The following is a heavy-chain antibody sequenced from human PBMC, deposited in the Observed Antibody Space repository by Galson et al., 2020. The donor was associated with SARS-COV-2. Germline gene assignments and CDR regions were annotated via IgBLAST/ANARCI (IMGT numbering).Heavy chain of an antibody. CDR2: INGPGTST. D-gene: IGHD2-8*01. CDR1: GFTFRTYA. CDR3: VKELYASGQGPNGLDV. J-gene: IGHJ6*02. Sequence: GGSLRLSCVASGFTFRTYAMTWVRQAPGKGLEWVSSINGPGTSTYYADSLRGRFTISRDNSKNTLFLQMNSLGAEDTALYYCVKELYASGQGPNGLDVWGQGTTVTVSS. V-gene: IGHV3-23*01.